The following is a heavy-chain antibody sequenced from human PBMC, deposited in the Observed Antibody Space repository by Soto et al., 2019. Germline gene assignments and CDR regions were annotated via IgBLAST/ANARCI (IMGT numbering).Heavy chain of an antibody. CDR2: IYYSGST. V-gene: IGHV4-39*01. CDR3: ARHLDILTGYSLTNFDY. Sequence: SETLSLTCTVSGGSISRSSYYWGWIRQPPGKGLEWIGSIYYSGSTYYNPSLKSRVTISVDTSKNQFSLKLSSVTAADTAVYYCARHLDILTGYSLTNFDYWGQGTLVTVSS. J-gene: IGHJ4*02. D-gene: IGHD3-9*01. CDR1: GGSISRSSYY.